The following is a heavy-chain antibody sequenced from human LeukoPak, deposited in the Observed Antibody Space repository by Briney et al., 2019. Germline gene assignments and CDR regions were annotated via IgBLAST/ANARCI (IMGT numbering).Heavy chain of an antibody. J-gene: IGHJ4*02. Sequence: GGSLRLSCAASGFTFSSYGMHWVRQAPGKGLEWVAFISYDGSNKYYADSVKGRFTISRDNSKNTLYLQMNNLRADDTAVYYCAKARYDGEVMIAATDYWGQGILVTVSS. D-gene: IGHD2-15*01. CDR3: AKARYDGEVMIAATDY. CDR1: GFTFSSYG. V-gene: IGHV3-30*18. CDR2: ISYDGSNK.